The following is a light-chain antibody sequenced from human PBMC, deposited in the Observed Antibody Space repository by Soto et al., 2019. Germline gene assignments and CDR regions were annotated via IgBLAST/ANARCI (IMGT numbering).Light chain of an antibody. V-gene: IGLV2-11*01. Sequence: QSVLTQPRSVSGSPGQSVTISCTGTSSDVGGYHYVSWYQHHPGKAPKLMIYDVARRPSGVPDRSSGSKSGNTASLTISGLQAEDEADYYCSSYGGSYTVVFGGGTQLTVL. CDR1: SSDVGGYHY. J-gene: IGLJ2*01. CDR2: DVA. CDR3: SSYGGSYTVV.